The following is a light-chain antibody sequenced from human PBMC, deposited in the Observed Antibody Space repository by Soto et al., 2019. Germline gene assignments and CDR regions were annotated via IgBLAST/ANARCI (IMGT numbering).Light chain of an antibody. Sequence: DIQMTQSPSTLSASVGDRVTITCRASQSISSWLAWYQQKPGKAPKLLIYDASSLGSGVPSRFSGSGSGTEFTLTISSLQPDYFATYYCQQYNSYLYTFGQGTKLEIK. J-gene: IGKJ2*01. CDR2: DAS. V-gene: IGKV1-5*01. CDR3: QQYNSYLYT. CDR1: QSISSW.